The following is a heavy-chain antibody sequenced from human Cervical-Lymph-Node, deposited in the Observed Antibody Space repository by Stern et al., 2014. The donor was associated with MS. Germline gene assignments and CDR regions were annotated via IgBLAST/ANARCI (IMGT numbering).Heavy chain of an antibody. CDR3: ARLAASTSGPFDF. Sequence: QVQLVQSGPGLVKPSETLSLTCSVSGTSTTSNYWSWFRQSPGKGLEWIGNIYYTGSTNYNPSLKSRVSMSVDTTKNQFSVKVTSVTAADTAVYYCARLAASTSGPFDFWGQGTLVTVSS. D-gene: IGHD6-25*01. CDR1: GTSTTSNY. V-gene: IGHV4-59*01. J-gene: IGHJ4*02. CDR2: IYYTGST.